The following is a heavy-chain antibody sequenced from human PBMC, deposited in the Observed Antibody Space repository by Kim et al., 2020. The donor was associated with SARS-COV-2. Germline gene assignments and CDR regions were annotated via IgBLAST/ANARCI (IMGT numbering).Heavy chain of an antibody. CDR1: GFTFSTYS. Sequence: GGSLRLSCAASGFTFSTYSMSWIRQAPGEGLDWVSTIGATGATTYFADSVKGRFTISRDNSKNTVYLEMISLRADDTALYYCASGGGNQFESWGQGTLVTVSS. J-gene: IGHJ5*01. CDR3: ASGGGNQFES. CDR2: IGATGATT. V-gene: IGHV3-23*01. D-gene: IGHD3-16*01.